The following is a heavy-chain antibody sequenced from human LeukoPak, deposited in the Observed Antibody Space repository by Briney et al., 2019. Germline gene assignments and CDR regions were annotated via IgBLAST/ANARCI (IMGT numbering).Heavy chain of an antibody. J-gene: IGHJ3*02. Sequence: PSETLSLTCTVSGGSISSGDYYWSWIRQPPGKGLEWIGYIYYSGSTYYNPSLKSRVTISVDTSKNQFSLKLSSVTAADTAVYYCARAPGLGAFDIWGQGTMVTVSS. CDR3: ARAPGLGAFDI. D-gene: IGHD1-14*01. CDR1: GGSISSGDYY. CDR2: IYYSGST. V-gene: IGHV4-30-4*01.